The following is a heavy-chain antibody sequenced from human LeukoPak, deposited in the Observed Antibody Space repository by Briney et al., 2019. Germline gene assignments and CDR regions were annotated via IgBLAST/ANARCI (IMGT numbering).Heavy chain of an antibody. CDR3: ARDLIHELGYCSGGSCLSFDY. CDR1: GGTFSSYA. CDR2: IIPIFGTA. V-gene: IGHV1-69*13. J-gene: IGHJ4*02. D-gene: IGHD2-15*01. Sequence: GASVKVSCKASGGTFSSYAISWVRQAAGRGREWMGGIIPIFGTANYAQKFQGRVTITADESTSTAYMELSSLRSEDTAVYYCARDLIHELGYCSGGSCLSFDYWGQGTLVTVSS.